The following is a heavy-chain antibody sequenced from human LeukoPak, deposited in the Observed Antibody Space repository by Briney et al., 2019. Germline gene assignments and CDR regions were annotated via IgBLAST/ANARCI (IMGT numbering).Heavy chain of an antibody. D-gene: IGHD3-22*01. CDR3: ARGDYYDSSGHFDY. V-gene: IGHV4-4*07. CDR1: GGSISSYY. Sequence: PSETLSLTCTVSGGSISSYYWSWIRQPAGKGLEWIGRIYTSGSTNYNPSLKSRVTISVDTSKNQFSLKLSSVTAADTAVYYCARGDYYDSSGHFDYWGQGTLVTVSS. J-gene: IGHJ4*02. CDR2: IYTSGST.